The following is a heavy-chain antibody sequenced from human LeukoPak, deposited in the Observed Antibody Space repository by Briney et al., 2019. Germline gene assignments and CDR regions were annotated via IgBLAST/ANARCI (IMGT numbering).Heavy chain of an antibody. CDR2: IIPIFGTA. Sequence: GSSVKVSCKASGGTFSSYAISWVRQAPGQGLEWMGGIIPIFGTANYAQKFQGRVTITADESTSTAYMELSSLRSEDTAAYYCARRGLLGFLEWLSPLDYWGQGTLVTVSS. J-gene: IGHJ4*02. D-gene: IGHD3-3*01. CDR3: ARRGLLGFLEWLSPLDY. V-gene: IGHV1-69*01. CDR1: GGTFSSYA.